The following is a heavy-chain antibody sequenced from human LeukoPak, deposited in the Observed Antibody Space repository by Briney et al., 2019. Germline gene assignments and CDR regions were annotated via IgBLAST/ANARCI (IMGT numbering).Heavy chain of an antibody. CDR1: GGTFSSYA. CDR2: IIPIFGTA. D-gene: IGHD1-7*01. CDR3: ARERLELPYYYYYGMDV. V-gene: IGHV1-69*01. J-gene: IGHJ6*02. Sequence: SVKVSCKASGGTFSSYAISWVRQAPGQGLEWMGGIIPIFGTANYAQKFQGRVRITADESTSTAYMELSSLRSEDTAVYYCARERLELPYYYYYGMDVWGQGTTVTVSS.